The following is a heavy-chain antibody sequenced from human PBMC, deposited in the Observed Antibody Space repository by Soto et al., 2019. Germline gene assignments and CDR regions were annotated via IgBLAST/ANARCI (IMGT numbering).Heavy chain of an antibody. V-gene: IGHV3-23*01. D-gene: IGHD3-22*01. CDR1: GFTFSSYA. Sequence: PGGSLRLSCAASGFTFSSYAMSWVRQAPGKGLEWVSAISGSGGSTYYADSVKGRFTISRDNSKNTLYLQMNSLRAEDTAVYYCAKDTMKVVVRYLYYYDYWGQGNLVTVSA. J-gene: IGHJ4*02. CDR3: AKDTMKVVVRYLYYYDY. CDR2: ISGSGGST.